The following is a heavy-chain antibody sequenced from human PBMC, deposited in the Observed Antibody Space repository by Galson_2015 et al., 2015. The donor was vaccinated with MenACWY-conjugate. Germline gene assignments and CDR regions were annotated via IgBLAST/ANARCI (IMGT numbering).Heavy chain of an antibody. CDR1: GLTFSHYG. CDR2: TNSDSSNL. V-gene: IGHV3-48*02. J-gene: IGHJ4*02. CDR3: ATDPDGDLDFDY. D-gene: IGHD4-17*01. Sequence: SLRLSCAVSGLTFSHYGVTWVRQAPGKGLDWVSHTNSDSSNLLYADSAKGRFTVSRDNAEKSVYLHMNSLREDDTAMYYCATDPDGDLDFDYWGQGTLVTVSS.